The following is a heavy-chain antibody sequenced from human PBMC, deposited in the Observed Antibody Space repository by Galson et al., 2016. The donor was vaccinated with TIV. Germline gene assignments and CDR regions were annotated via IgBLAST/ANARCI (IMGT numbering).Heavy chain of an antibody. CDR2: MKEDGREK. J-gene: IGHJ4*02. V-gene: IGHV3-7*01. CDR3: ATGGKWLDLNY. CDR1: GFTFSVYW. D-gene: IGHD6-19*01. Sequence: SLRLSCAGSGFTFSVYWMSWVRQAPGKGLEWVANMKEDGREKYYVDSVKGRFSIPRVNAEKSVYLQMDSLRVEDTAVYYCATGGKWLDLNYWGQGTLVTVSS.